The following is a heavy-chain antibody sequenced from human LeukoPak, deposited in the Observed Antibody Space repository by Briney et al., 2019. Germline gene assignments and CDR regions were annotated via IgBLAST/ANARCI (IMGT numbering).Heavy chain of an antibody. CDR1: GFTFSSYA. D-gene: IGHD3-10*01. CDR3: AKELTITMVRGVINTD. V-gene: IGHV3-23*01. CDR2: ISGSGGST. Sequence: GGSLRLSCAASGFTFSSYAMSWVRQAPGKGLEWVSAISGSGGSTYYADSVKGRFTISRDNSKNTLYLQMNSLRAEDTAVYYCAKELTITMVRGVINTDWGQGTLVTVSS. J-gene: IGHJ4*02.